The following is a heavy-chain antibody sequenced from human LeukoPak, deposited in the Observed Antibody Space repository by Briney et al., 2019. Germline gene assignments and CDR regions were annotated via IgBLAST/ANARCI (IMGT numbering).Heavy chain of an antibody. Sequence: ETLSLTCAVSGDSISGDKWWSWVRQPPGKGLECIGEFHQRVSTNYNPSLKSRLTISVDNSKNQFSLKLSSVTAADTAVYYCASGSYSHNGPVPYWGQGTLVTVSS. CDR3: ASGSYSHNGPVPY. CDR2: FHQRVST. CDR1: GDSISGDKW. J-gene: IGHJ4*02. D-gene: IGHD1-26*01. V-gene: IGHV4-4*02.